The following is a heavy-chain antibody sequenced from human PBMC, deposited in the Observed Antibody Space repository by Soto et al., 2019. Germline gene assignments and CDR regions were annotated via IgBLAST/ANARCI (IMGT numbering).Heavy chain of an antibody. Sequence: QVLLVESGGGVVQPGRSLRISCAVSGFTFSSFGMHWVRQAPGKGLEWVAVISDDGSSKHYADSLKGRFTISRDNSNNTLYLQMDSLGPEDTAVYYCSKERWGDFGELNLPGYWGQGTLLTGSS. J-gene: IGHJ4*02. D-gene: IGHD4-17*01. CDR2: ISDDGSSK. CDR3: SKERWGDFGELNLPGY. CDR1: GFTFSSFG. V-gene: IGHV3-30*18.